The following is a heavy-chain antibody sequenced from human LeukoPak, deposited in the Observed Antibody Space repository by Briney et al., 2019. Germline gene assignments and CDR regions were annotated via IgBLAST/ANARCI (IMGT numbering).Heavy chain of an antibody. J-gene: IGHJ6*02. Sequence: ASVRVSCKASGYTFTGYYMHWVRQAPGQGLEWMGWVNPNSGGTNYAQKFQGWVTMTRDTSISTAYTELSRLRSDDTAVYYCARELVVPAALPPYYYYYYGMDVWGQGTTVTVSS. CDR3: ARELVVPAALPPYYYYYYGMDV. CDR2: VNPNSGGT. CDR1: GYTFTGYY. D-gene: IGHD2-2*01. V-gene: IGHV1-2*04.